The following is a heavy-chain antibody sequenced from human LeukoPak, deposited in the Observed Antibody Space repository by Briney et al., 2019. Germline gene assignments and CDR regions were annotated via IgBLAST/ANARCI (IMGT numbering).Heavy chain of an antibody. Sequence: GGSLRLSCAASGFIFSSYWMSWVRQAPGKGLGWVANIQQAGSEKYYVDSVKGRFSISRDNAKNSLYLQMNGLRAEDTAVYFCARGQGSGSYYNSYYYYYMDVWGKGTTVTVSS. D-gene: IGHD3-10*01. CDR3: ARGQGSGSYYNSYYYYYMDV. CDR1: GFIFSSYW. V-gene: IGHV3-7*01. CDR2: IQQAGSEK. J-gene: IGHJ6*03.